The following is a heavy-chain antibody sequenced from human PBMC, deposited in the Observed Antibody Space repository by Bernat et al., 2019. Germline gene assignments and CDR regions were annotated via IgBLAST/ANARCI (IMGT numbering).Heavy chain of an antibody. CDR3: ARGGVGYYGSGRSTATTPDY. J-gene: IGHJ4*02. D-gene: IGHD3-10*01. Sequence: QVQLVESGGGVVQPGRSLRLSCAASVFTFSSYGMHWVRQAPGKGLERVAVIWYDGSNKYYADTVQGRFTISRDNSKNTLYLQMNSLRAEDTAVYYCARGGVGYYGSGRSTATTPDYWGQGTLVTVSS. CDR1: VFTFSSYG. CDR2: IWYDGSNK. V-gene: IGHV3-33*01.